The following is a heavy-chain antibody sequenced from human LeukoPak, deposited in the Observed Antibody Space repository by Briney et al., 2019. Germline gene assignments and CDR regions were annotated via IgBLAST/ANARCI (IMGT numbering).Heavy chain of an antibody. Sequence: GRSLRLSCAASGFTFSSYAMHWVRQAPGKGLEWVAVISYDGSNKYYADSVKGRFTISRDNAKNSLYLQMNSLRAEDTALYYCAKDQDYGGNSESAFDIWGQGTMVTVSS. CDR1: GFTFSSYA. V-gene: IGHV3-30*04. CDR3: AKDQDYGGNSESAFDI. D-gene: IGHD4-23*01. J-gene: IGHJ3*02. CDR2: ISYDGSNK.